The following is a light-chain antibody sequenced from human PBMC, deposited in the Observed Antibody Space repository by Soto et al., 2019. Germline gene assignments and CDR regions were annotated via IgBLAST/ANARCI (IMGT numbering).Light chain of an antibody. CDR1: QSLLNKNGNNY. J-gene: IGKJ1*01. V-gene: IGKV2-28*01. CDR3: QKYNKAPWT. CDR2: MGS. Sequence: DIFMNQSPLSLPFPSGAAASISWRCSQSLLNKNGNNYFNWYLQKPGQSPQLLIYMGSKRASGVPDRFSGSGSGTDFILTINNLQPEDVATYYCQKYNKAPWTFGQGTKVDIK.